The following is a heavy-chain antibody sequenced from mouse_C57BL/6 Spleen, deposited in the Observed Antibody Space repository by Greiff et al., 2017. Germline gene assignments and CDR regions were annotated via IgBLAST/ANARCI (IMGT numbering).Heavy chain of an antibody. V-gene: IGHV5-17*01. J-gene: IGHJ2*01. D-gene: IGHD2-1*01. CDR2: ISSGSSTI. CDR3: ARGLLPTGDY. Sequence: DVQLQESGGGLVKPGGSLKLSCAASGFTFSDYGMHWVRQAPEKGLEWVAYISSGSSTIYYADTVKGRFTISRDNAKNTLFLQMTSLRSEDTAMYYCARGLLPTGDYWGQGTTLTVSS. CDR1: GFTFSDYG.